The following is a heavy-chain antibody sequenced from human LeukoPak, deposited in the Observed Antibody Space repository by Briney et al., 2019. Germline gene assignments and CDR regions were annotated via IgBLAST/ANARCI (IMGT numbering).Heavy chain of an antibody. Sequence: PSETLSLTCTVSGGSISSYYWNWIRQPPGKGLEWIGYIYYSGSTNCNPSLKSRVTISVDTSKNQFSLKLSSVTAADTAVYYCARETSQKGAHYMDVWGKGTTVTISS. CDR1: GGSISSYY. D-gene: IGHD3-16*01. CDR3: ARETSQKGAHYMDV. CDR2: IYYSGST. V-gene: IGHV4-59*01. J-gene: IGHJ6*03.